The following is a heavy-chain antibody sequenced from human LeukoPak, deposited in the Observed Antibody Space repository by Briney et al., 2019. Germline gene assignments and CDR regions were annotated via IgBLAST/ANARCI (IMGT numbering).Heavy chain of an antibody. D-gene: IGHD6-13*01. CDR2: IRYDGSNK. J-gene: IGHJ6*03. Sequence: GGSLRLSCAASGFTFSSYGMHWVRQAPGKGLEWVAFIRYDGSNKYYADSVKGRFTISRDNSKNSLYLQMNSLRAEDTAVYYCARVAAAAWYVDVWGKGTTVTISS. V-gene: IGHV3-30*02. CDR3: ARVAAAAWYVDV. CDR1: GFTFSSYG.